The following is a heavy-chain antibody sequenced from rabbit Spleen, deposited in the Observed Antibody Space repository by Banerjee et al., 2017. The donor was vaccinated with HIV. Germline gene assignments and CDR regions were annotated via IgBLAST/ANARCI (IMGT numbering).Heavy chain of an antibody. Sequence: QEQLVESGGGLVKPEGSLTLTCKASGFDLSRYCHMCWVRQAPGKGLEWIACIYVGSGGSTYYATWAKGRFTISKTSSTTVTLQMTSLTAADTATYFCTRQSDLWGPGTLVTVS. J-gene: IGHJ4*01. D-gene: IGHD3-3*01. V-gene: IGHV1S45*01. CDR1: GFDLSRYCH. CDR2: IYVGSGGST. CDR3: TRQSDL.